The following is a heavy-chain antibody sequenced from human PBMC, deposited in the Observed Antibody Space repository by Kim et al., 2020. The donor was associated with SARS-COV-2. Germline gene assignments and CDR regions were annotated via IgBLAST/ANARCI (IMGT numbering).Heavy chain of an antibody. Sequence: GGSLRLSCAASGFTFSNAWMSWVRQAPGKGLEWVGRIKSKTDGWTTDYAAPVKGRFTISRDDSKNTLYLQMNSLKTEDTAVYYRTTDVIFSPRAWGQGTLVTVSS. CDR2: IKSKTDGWTT. V-gene: IGHV3-15*01. D-gene: IGHD3-10*01. CDR1: GFTFSNAW. CDR3: TTDVIFSPRA. J-gene: IGHJ5*02.